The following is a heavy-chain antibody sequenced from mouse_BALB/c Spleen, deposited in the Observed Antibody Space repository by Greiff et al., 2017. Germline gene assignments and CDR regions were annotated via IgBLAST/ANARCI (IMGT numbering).Heavy chain of an antibody. J-gene: IGHJ3*01. CDR1: GFSLTSYG. CDR2: IWAGGST. V-gene: IGHV2-9*02. D-gene: IGHD2-4*01. Sequence: VQVVESGPGLVAPSQSLSITCTVFGFSLTSYGVHWVRQPPGKGLEWLGVIWAGGSTNYNSALMSRLSISKDNSKSQVFLKMNSLQTDDTAMYYCARDMITWFAYWGQGTLVTVSA. CDR3: ARDMITWFAY.